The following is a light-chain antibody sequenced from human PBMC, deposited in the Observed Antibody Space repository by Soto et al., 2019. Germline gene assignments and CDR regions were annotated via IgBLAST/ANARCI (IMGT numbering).Light chain of an antibody. J-gene: IGLJ2*01. V-gene: IGLV4-69*01. CDR1: SGHSSYA. CDR3: QTWVSGIEV. Sequence: QSVLTQSPSASASPGASVKLTCTLSSGHSSYAIAWHQQQPEKGPRYLMKINSDGSHSKGDGIPDRFSGSSSGAERYLTISSLQSEDEADYYCQTWVSGIEVFGGGTKLTVL. CDR2: INSDGSH.